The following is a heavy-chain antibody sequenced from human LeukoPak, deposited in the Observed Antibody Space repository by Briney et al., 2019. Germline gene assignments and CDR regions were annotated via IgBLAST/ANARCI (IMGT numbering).Heavy chain of an antibody. V-gene: IGHV3-23*01. D-gene: IGHD3-10*01. J-gene: IGHJ4*02. Sequence: GGSLRLSCAASGFTFSSHAMSWVRQAPGKGLEWVSAISASAYTTYYADSVQGRFTISRDSSKNTLYLQMISLRDEDTAVYYCAKDRLDFYGSALDYWGQGTLVTVSS. CDR2: ISASAYTT. CDR3: AKDRLDFYGSALDY. CDR1: GFTFSSHA.